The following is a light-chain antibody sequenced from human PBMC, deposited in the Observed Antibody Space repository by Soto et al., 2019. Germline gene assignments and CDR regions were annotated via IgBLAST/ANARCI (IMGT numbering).Light chain of an antibody. CDR2: GAS. V-gene: IGKV3-20*01. J-gene: IGKJ1*01. CDR1: QSVSSSY. Sequence: VLTQSPDTLSLSPGERATLSCRASQSVSSSYLAWYQQKPGQAPRLLIYGASSRATGIPDRFSGSGSGTDFTLTISRLEPEDFAVYYCQQYGSSPTWTFGQGTKVDI. CDR3: QQYGSSPTWT.